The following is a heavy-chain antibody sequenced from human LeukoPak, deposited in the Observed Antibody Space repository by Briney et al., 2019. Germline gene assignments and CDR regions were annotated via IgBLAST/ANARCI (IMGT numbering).Heavy chain of an antibody. V-gene: IGHV4-59*01. CDR1: GGSISSYY. CDR3: ARDPYLLWFGELSDRSFDL. CDR2: IYYSGST. D-gene: IGHD3-10*01. J-gene: IGHJ2*01. Sequence: SETLSLTCTVSGGSISSYYWSWIRQPPGKGLEWIGYIYYSGSTNYNPSLKSRVTISVDTSKNQFSLKLSSVTAADTAVYYCARDPYLLWFGELSDRSFDLWGRGTLVTVSS.